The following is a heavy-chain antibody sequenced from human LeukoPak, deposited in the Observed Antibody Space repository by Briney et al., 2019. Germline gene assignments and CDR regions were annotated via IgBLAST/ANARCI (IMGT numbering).Heavy chain of an antibody. CDR3: ALNGYNWNYFDY. V-gene: IGHV3-74*01. D-gene: IGHD1-20*01. CDR2: IKGDGSST. J-gene: IGHJ4*02. Sequence: GGSLRLSCAASGLTFSNYWMHWVRQAPGKGLVWVSRIKGDGSSTSYADSVKGRFTISRDNPKNTLSLQMNSLRAEDTAVYYCALNGYNWNYFDYWGQGTQVTVSS. CDR1: GLTFSNYW.